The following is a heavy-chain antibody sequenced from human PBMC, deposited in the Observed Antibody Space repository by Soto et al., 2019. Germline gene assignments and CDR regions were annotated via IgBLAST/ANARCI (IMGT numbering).Heavy chain of an antibody. CDR1: GYTFTSYY. CDR2: INPSGGST. J-gene: IGHJ5*02. D-gene: IGHD6-19*01. Sequence: ASVKVSFKASGYTFTSYYMHWVRQAPGQGLEWMGIINPSGGSTSYAQKFQGRVTMTRDTSTSTVYMELSSLRSEDTAVYYCARDRGIAVAGTWWFDPWGQGTLVTVS. V-gene: IGHV1-46*01. CDR3: ARDRGIAVAGTWWFDP.